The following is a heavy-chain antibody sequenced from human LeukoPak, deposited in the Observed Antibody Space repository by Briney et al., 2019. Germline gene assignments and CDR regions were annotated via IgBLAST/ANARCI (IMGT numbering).Heavy chain of an antibody. CDR2: ISFDANNI. CDR1: GFTFSSYG. V-gene: IGHV3-30*18. D-gene: IGHD3-22*01. J-gene: IGHJ4*02. Sequence: GGSLRLSCAASGFTFSSYGMHWVRQAPGRGLEWVAVISFDANNIYYADSVKGRFTISRDNSKNTLYLQMNSLRADDTAVFYCAKSFHSSGFYYVDYWGQGTLVTVSS. CDR3: AKSFHSSGFYYVDY.